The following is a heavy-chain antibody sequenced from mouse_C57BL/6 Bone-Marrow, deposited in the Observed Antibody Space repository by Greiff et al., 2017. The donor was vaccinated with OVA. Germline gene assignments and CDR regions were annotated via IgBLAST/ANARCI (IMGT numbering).Heavy chain of an antibody. CDR1: GYTFTSYW. CDR2: IHPNSGRT. J-gene: IGHJ2*01. D-gene: IGHD1-1*01. V-gene: IGHV1-64*01. Sequence: QVQLQQPGAELVKPGASVKLSCKASGYTFTSYWMHWVKQRPGQGLEWIGMIHPNSGRTNYNEKFKSKATLTVEKSSSTAYMELRSLTSEDSAVYCCARDYEDYWGQGTTLTVSS. CDR3: ARDYEDY.